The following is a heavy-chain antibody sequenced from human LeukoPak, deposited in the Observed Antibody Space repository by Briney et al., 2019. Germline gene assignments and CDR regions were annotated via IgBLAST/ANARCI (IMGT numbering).Heavy chain of an antibody. D-gene: IGHD2-21*02. Sequence: GGSLRLSCAASGFTSSYYWMSWVRQSPGKGLEWVANVKHDGSESFYADSVKGRFTVSRDNVKNSLYLDLNNLKLEDTALYYCVRDGVTAGFDYWGQGTLVGVSS. CDR3: VRDGVTAGFDY. J-gene: IGHJ4*02. CDR2: VKHDGSES. V-gene: IGHV3-7*01. CDR1: GFTSSYYW.